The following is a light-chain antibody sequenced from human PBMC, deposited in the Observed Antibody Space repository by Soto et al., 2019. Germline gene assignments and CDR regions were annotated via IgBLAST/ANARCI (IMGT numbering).Light chain of an antibody. CDR1: QSVSSN. CDR2: GAS. V-gene: IGKV3-20*01. Sequence: EIVMTQSPVTLSVSPGERATLSCRAGQSVSSNLAWYQQKPGQAPRLLIYGASTRATGIPARFTGSVSGTDFTLTISRLEPEDFVVFYCQQYGSSPHTFGQGTKVDIK. J-gene: IGKJ2*01. CDR3: QQYGSSPHT.